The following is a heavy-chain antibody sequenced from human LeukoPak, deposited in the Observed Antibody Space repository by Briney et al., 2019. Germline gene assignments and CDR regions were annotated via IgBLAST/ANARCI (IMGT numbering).Heavy chain of an antibody. CDR1: GFTFSNSW. CDR2: INSDASTI. V-gene: IGHV3-74*01. CDR3: ARAGYYRFDY. J-gene: IGHJ4*02. D-gene: IGHD3-10*01. Sequence: GGSLRLSCTASGFTFSNSWVHWVRQAPGKGLMWLSRINSDASTIDYADSVKGRFTTSRDNAKNTLYLQMNSLRAEDTAVYYCARAGYYRFDYWGQGTQVTVSS.